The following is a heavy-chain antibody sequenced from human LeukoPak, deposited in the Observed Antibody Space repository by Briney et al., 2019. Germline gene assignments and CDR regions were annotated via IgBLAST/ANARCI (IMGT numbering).Heavy chain of an antibody. J-gene: IGHJ3*02. Sequence: ASVKVSCKVSGYTLTELSMHWVRQAPGKGLERMGGFDPEDGETIYAQKFQGRVTMTEDTSTDTAYMELSSLRSEDTAVYYCATDWVVVTAMGAFDIWGQGTMVTVSS. CDR2: FDPEDGET. D-gene: IGHD2-21*02. CDR3: ATDWVVVTAMGAFDI. CDR1: GYTLTELS. V-gene: IGHV1-24*01.